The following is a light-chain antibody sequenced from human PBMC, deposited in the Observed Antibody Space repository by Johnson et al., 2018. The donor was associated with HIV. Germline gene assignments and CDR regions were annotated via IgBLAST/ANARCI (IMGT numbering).Light chain of an antibody. CDR1: SSNIGNNY. CDR3: GTWDSSLSVNYV. J-gene: IGLJ1*01. CDR2: DNN. V-gene: IGLV1-51*01. Sequence: HSVLTQPPSVSAAPGQKVTISCSGSSSNIGNNYVSWYQQLPGTAPKLLIYDNNKRPSGIPDRFSGSKSGTSATLGITGLQTGDEADYYCGTWDSSLSVNYVFGTGTKFTVL.